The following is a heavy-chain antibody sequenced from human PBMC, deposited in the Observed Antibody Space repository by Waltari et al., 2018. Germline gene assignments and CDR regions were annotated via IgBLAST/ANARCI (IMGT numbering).Heavy chain of an antibody. V-gene: IGHV3-48*01. CDR3: ARYGSGD. J-gene: IGHJ4*02. Sequence: EVQLVESGGGWVQPGGSLRLSCVASAFTFGSYSMNWVRQAPGKGLEWVSYISSSSSTIYYADSVKGRFTISRDNAKNSLYLQMNSLRAEDTAVYYCARYGSGDWGQGTLVTVSS. CDR1: AFTFGSYS. CDR2: ISSSSSTI. D-gene: IGHD3-10*01.